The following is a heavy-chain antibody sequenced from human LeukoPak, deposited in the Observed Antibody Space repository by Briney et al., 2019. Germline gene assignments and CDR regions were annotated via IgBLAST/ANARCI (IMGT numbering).Heavy chain of an antibody. V-gene: IGHV3-21*01. J-gene: IGHJ4*02. CDR1: GFTFSSYS. Sequence: GGSLRLSCAASGFTFSSYSMSWVRQAPGKGLEWVSSISSSSSYIYYADSVKGRFTISRDNAKNSLYLQMNSLRAEDTAVYYCARYEVVTATTDYWGQGTLVTVSS. CDR3: ARYEVVTATTDY. CDR2: ISSSSSYI. D-gene: IGHD2-21*02.